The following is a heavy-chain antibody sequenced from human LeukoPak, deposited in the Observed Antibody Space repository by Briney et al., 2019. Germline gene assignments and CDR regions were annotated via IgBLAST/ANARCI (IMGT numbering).Heavy chain of an antibody. CDR2: MNPNSGNT. J-gene: IGHJ6*03. V-gene: IGHV1-8*03. Sequence: ASVKVSFKASGYTFTSYDINWVRQATGQGLEWMGWMNPNSGNTGYAQKFQGRVTITRNTSISTAYMELSSLRSEDTAVYYCARGRYSYGSYYYYYMDVWGKGTTVTVSS. D-gene: IGHD5-18*01. CDR1: GYTFTSYD. CDR3: ARGRYSYGSYYYYYMDV.